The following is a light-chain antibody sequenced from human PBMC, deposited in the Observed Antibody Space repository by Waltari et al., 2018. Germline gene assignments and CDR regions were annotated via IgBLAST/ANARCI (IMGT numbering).Light chain of an antibody. J-gene: IGKJ4*01. Sequence: DIQMTQSPSTLSASVGDRVTITCRASQSMCSSLAWYQQKPGKAPKVVIYEASSLESGVPSRFSGSGSGTEFTLTISSLQPDDFATYYCQQCNSYLLTFGGGTKVEIK. CDR3: QQCNSYLLT. CDR2: EAS. CDR1: QSMCSS. V-gene: IGKV1-5*03.